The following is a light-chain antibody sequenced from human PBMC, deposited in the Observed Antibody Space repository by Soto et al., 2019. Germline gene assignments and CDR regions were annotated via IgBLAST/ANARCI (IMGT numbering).Light chain of an antibody. CDR1: QSISSW. Sequence: DIEMTPFASTPSESVGDRVTITCRASQSISSWLAWYQQKPVKAPKLLIYDASSLESGVPSRFSGSGSGTEFTLTISSLQPDDFATYYCQQYNNYPLTFGGGTKV. J-gene: IGKJ4*01. CDR3: QQYNNYPLT. CDR2: DAS. V-gene: IGKV1-5*01.